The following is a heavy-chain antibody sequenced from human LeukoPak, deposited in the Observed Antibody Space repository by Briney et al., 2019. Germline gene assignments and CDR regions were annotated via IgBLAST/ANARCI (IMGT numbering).Heavy chain of an antibody. CDR2: INTHGSST. CDR1: GFAFSNYW. V-gene: IGHV3-74*01. Sequence: GGSLRLSCAASGFAFSNYWLHWVRQAPGKGLVWVSRINTHGSSTNYADSVKGRFTISRDNAKNTLYLQMTSLSAEDTAVYYALAGYYYYYMDVWGKGTTVTVSS. J-gene: IGHJ6*03. CDR3: LAGYYYYYMDV. D-gene: IGHD6-13*01.